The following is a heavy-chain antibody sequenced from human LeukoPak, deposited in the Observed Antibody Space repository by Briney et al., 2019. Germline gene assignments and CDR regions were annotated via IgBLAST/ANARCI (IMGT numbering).Heavy chain of an antibody. J-gene: IGHJ4*02. V-gene: IGHV3-74*01. CDR2: INSDGSST. CDR1: GFTFSSYW. D-gene: IGHD3-22*01. CDR3: ARTPDYYDSSGYYSY. Sequence: PGGSLRLSCAASGFTFSSYWTHWVRQAPGKGLVWVSRINSDGSSTSYADSVKGRFTISRDNAKNTLYLQMNSLRAEDTAVYYCARTPDYYDSSGYYSYWGQGTLVTVSS.